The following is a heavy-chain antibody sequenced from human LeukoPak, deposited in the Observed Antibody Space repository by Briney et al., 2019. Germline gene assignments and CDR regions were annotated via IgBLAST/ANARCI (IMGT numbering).Heavy chain of an antibody. V-gene: IGHV4-34*01. CDR1: GGSFSGYY. Sequence: PSETLSLTCAVYGGSFSGYYWSWIRQPPGKGLEWIGEINHSGSTNYNPSLKSRVTISVDTSKNQFSLKLSSVTAADTAVYYCARGLGVPAASKAYYFDYWGQGTLVTVSS. CDR3: ARGLGVPAASKAYYFDY. D-gene: IGHD2-2*01. J-gene: IGHJ4*02. CDR2: INHSGST.